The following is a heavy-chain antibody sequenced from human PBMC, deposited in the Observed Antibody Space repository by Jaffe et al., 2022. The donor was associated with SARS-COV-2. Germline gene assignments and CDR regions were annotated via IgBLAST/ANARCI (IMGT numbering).Heavy chain of an antibody. J-gene: IGHJ2*01. V-gene: IGHV3-20*01. Sequence: EVQLVESGGGVVRPGGSLRLSCAASGFTFDDYGMSWVRQAPGKGLEWVSGINWNGGSTGYADSVKGRFTISRDNAKNSLYLQMNSLRAEDTALYHCATTKSKWDHLTLGYFDLWGRGTLVTVSS. CDR3: ATTKSKWDHLTLGYFDL. D-gene: IGHD1-26*01. CDR2: INWNGGST. CDR1: GFTFDDYG.